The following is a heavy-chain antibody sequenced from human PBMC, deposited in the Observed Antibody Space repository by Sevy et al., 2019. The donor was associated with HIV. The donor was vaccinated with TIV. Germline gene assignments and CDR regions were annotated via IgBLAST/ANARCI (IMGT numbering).Heavy chain of an antibody. CDR2: ISNDGGNQ. CDR1: GFTFRSYG. J-gene: IGHJ4*02. V-gene: IGHV3-30*18. D-gene: IGHD5-12*01. CDR3: AKDVSDGYNYFLDF. Sequence: GGSLRLSCAASGFTFRSYGMHWVRQAPGKGLEWVAVISNDGGNQYYANPGKGRFTNSKDNSKNTVYLQMNSLRAEDTAVYYCAKDVSDGYNYFLDFWGQGALVTVSS.